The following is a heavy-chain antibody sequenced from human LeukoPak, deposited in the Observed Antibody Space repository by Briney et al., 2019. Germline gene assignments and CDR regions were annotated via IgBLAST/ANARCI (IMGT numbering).Heavy chain of an antibody. Sequence: GGSLRLSCAASGFTFSSYGMHWVRQAPGKGLEWVAFIRYDGSNKYYADSLKGRFTISRDNAKNSLYLQMNSLRAEDTAVYYCAREVSLGYFDYWGQGTLVTVSS. CDR2: IRYDGSNK. CDR1: GFTFSSYG. J-gene: IGHJ4*02. V-gene: IGHV3-30*02. CDR3: AREVSLGYFDY.